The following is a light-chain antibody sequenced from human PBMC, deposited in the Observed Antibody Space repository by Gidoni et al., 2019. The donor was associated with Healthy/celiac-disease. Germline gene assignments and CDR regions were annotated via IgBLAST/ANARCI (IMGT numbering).Light chain of an antibody. V-gene: IGKV3-11*01. CDR2: DAS. CDR1: QSVSSY. CDR3: QQRSNWPLT. J-gene: IGKJ4*01. Sequence: EIVLTQSPATLSLSPWERATLSCRASQSVSSYLAWYQQKPGQAPRLLIYDASKRAPGIPARFSGSGSGTDFTLTISSLEPEDFAVYYCQQRSNWPLTFGGXTKVEIK.